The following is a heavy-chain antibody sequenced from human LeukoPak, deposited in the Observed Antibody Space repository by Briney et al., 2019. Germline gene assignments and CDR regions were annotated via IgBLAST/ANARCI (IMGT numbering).Heavy chain of an antibody. CDR3: ARGSSGSFDY. V-gene: IGHV6-1*01. CDR1: GDSVSGNIVA. CDR2: TNYRSKWYN. J-gene: IGHJ4*02. D-gene: IGHD6-19*01. Sequence: SRTLSLTCDISGDSVSGNIVAWNWIRQSPSRGLEWLGRTNYRSKWYNDYAVSVRGRITINPDTSKNRFSLQLDSVTPEDTAVYYCARGSSGSFDYWGQGTLVTVSS.